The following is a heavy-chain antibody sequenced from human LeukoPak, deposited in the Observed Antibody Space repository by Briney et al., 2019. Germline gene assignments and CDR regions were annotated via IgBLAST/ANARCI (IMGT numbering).Heavy chain of an antibody. CDR3: ARHDAPNYDFWSGYPLTRSYYMDV. V-gene: IGHV5-51*01. Sequence: GESLKISCKGSGYSFTSYWIGWVRQMPGKGLEWMGIIYPGDSDTRYSPSFQGQVTISADKSISTAYLQWSSLKASDTAMYYCARHDAPNYDFWSGYPLTRSYYMDVWGKGTTVTVSS. D-gene: IGHD3-3*01. CDR1: GYSFTSYW. CDR2: IYPGDSDT. J-gene: IGHJ6*03.